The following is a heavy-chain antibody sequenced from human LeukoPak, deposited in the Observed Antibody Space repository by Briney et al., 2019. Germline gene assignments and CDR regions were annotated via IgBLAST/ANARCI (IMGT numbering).Heavy chain of an antibody. CDR3: ARERIRHYYDRSGYPDY. V-gene: IGHV1-2*02. J-gene: IGHJ4*02. CDR2: INPNSGGT. CDR1: GYTFTGYY. Sequence: ASVKVSCKASGYTFTGYYMHWVRQAPGQGLEWMGWINPNSGGTNYAQKFQGRVTMTRDTSISTAYMELSRLRSDDTAVYYCARERIRHYYDRSGYPDYWGQGTLVTVSS. D-gene: IGHD3-22*01.